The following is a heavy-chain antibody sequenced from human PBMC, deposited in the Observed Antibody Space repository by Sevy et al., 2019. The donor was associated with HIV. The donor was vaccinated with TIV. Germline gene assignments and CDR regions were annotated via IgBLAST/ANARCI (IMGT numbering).Heavy chain of an antibody. CDR3: AKDFTGYNGIDV. Sequence: GGSLRLSCAASGFTFSNYALTWVRQAPGKGLEWISGISGGGGSTYYADSVKGLFTISRDNSKNILFLQMNSLRAEDTAVYYCAKDFTGYNGIDVWGQGTMVTVSS. V-gene: IGHV3-23*01. D-gene: IGHD3-9*01. J-gene: IGHJ6*02. CDR1: GFTFSNYA. CDR2: ISGGGGST.